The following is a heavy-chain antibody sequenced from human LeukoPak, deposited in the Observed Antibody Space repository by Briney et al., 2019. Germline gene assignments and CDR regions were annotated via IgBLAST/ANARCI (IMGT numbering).Heavy chain of an antibody. CDR3: AKDRPLVWFGESNYYFDY. CDR2: ISGSGGST. J-gene: IGHJ4*02. D-gene: IGHD3-10*01. V-gene: IGHV3-23*01. Sequence: GGSLRLSCAASGFTLRNYAMSWVRQAPGKGLEWVSAISGSGGSTYYADSVKGRFTISRDNSKNTLYLQMNSLRAEDTAVYYCAKDRPLVWFGESNYYFDYWGQGTLVTVSS. CDR1: GFTLRNYA.